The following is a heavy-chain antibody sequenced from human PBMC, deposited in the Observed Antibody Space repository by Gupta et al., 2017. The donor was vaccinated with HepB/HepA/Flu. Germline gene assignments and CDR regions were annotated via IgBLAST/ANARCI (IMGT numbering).Heavy chain of an antibody. V-gene: IGHV1-69-2*01. CDR3: ATAIATNDYGDYNAFDI. Sequence: EVQLVQSGAEVKQPGATVKISCKVSGYTFTDYYMHWVQQAPGKGLEWMGLVDPEDGETIYAEKFQGRVTITADTSTDTAYMELSSLRSEDTAVYYCATAIATNDYGDYNAFDIWGQGTMVTVSS. CDR2: VDPEDGET. J-gene: IGHJ3*02. D-gene: IGHD4-17*01. CDR1: GYTFTDYY.